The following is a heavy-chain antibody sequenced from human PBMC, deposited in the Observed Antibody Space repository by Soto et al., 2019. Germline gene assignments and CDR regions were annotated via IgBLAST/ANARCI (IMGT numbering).Heavy chain of an antibody. Sequence: PGGSLRLSCAASGFTFSSYGMHWVRQAPGKGLEWVAVIWYDGSNKYYADSVKGRFTISRDNSKNTLYLQMNSLRAEDTAVYYCARDLYYDSSGYPGNYWGQGTLVTVSS. D-gene: IGHD3-22*01. CDR2: IWYDGSNK. CDR1: GFTFSSYG. CDR3: ARDLYYDSSGYPGNY. V-gene: IGHV3-33*01. J-gene: IGHJ4*02.